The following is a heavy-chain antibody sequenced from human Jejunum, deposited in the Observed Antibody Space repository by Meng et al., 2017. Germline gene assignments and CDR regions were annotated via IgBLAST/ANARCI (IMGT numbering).Heavy chain of an antibody. D-gene: IGHD4-11*01. Sequence: QVKLQQWGAGLLKTSETLSLTCAVYGGSISDYSWTWIRQPPGKGLEWIGEINDSGSTNYNPSLKSRVTISVDTSKSQFYLRVSSVTAADTAVYYCARGNEYSNYGADFWGQGTLVTVSS. CDR1: GGSISDYS. J-gene: IGHJ4*02. CDR2: INDSGST. V-gene: IGHV4-34*01. CDR3: ARGNEYSNYGADF.